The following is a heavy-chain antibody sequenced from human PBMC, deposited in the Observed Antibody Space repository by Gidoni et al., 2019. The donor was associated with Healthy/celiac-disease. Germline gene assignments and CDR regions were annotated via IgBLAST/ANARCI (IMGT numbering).Heavy chain of an antibody. CDR1: GYTFTSYY. CDR3: AREATKYQLLRYYYYGMDV. J-gene: IGHJ6*02. D-gene: IGHD2-2*01. V-gene: IGHV1-46*03. Sequence: QVQLVQSGAEVKKPGASVKVSCKASGYTFTSYYMHWVRQAPGQGLEWMGIINPSGGSTSYAQKFQGRVTMTRDTSTSTVYMELSSLRSEDTAVYYCAREATKYQLLRYYYYGMDVWGQGTTVTVSS. CDR2: INPSGGST.